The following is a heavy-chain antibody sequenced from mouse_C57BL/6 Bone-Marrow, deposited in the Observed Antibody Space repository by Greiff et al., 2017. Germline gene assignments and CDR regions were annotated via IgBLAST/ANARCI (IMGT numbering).Heavy chain of an antibody. CDR2: ISNGGGST. Sequence: EVQGVESGGGLVQPGGSLKLSCAASGFTFSDYYMYWVRQTPEKRLEWVAYISNGGGSTYYPDTVKGRFTISRDNAKNTLYLQMSRLKSEDTAMYYCARHISLMDYWGQGTSVTVSS. CDR1: GFTFSDYY. V-gene: IGHV5-12*01. D-gene: IGHD1-3*01. J-gene: IGHJ4*01. CDR3: ARHISLMDY.